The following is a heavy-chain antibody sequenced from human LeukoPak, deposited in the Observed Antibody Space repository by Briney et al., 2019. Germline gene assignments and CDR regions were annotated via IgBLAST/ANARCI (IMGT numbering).Heavy chain of an antibody. CDR3: ARDHEYSSSWPYYFDY. J-gene: IGHJ4*02. CDR1: GGSISSGSYY. CDR2: IYTSGST. V-gene: IGHV4-61*02. D-gene: IGHD6-13*01. Sequence: SETLSLTCTVSGGSISSGSYYWSWIRQPAGKGLEWIGRIYTSGSTNYNPSLKSRVTISVDTSKNQFSLKLSSVTAADTAVYYCARDHEYSSSWPYYFDYWGQGTLVTVSS.